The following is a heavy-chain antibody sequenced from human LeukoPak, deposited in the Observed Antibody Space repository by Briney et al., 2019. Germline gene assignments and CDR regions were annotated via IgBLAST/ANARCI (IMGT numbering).Heavy chain of an antibody. CDR2: ISGDSGSI. V-gene: IGHV3-9*01. D-gene: IGHD1-14*01. J-gene: IGHJ4*02. CDR1: GFTFDDYA. Sequence: GRSLRLSCAASGFTFDDYAMHWVRPGPGKGLGWVSGISGDSGSIGYADSVNGRFNISRDNAKNSLYLQMNSLRAEDTALYYCPKDGPDGTQDYWGQGTLVTVSS. CDR3: PKDGPDGTQDY.